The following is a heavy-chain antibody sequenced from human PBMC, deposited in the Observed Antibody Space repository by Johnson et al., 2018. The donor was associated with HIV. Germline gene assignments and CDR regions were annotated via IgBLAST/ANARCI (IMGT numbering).Heavy chain of an antibody. CDR2: IKQDGSEK. CDR1: GFTVSSNY. CDR3: ASPLEAAAGPMDAFDI. Sequence: MLLVESGGGLVQPGGSLRLSCAASGFTVSSNYMSWVRQAPGKGLEWVANIKQDGSEKYYVDSVKGRFTISRDNAKNSLYLQMNSLRADDTAVYYCASPLEAAAGPMDAFDIWGQGTMVTVSS. V-gene: IGHV3-7*01. J-gene: IGHJ3*02. D-gene: IGHD6-13*01.